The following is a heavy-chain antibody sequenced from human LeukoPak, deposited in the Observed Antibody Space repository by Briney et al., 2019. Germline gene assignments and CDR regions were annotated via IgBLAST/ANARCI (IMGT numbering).Heavy chain of an antibody. J-gene: IGHJ4*02. CDR2: IIPIFGTA. CDR3: ARHRSRMEWSLFDY. V-gene: IGHV1-69*05. Sequence: SVKVSCKASGGTFSSYAISWVRQAPGHGLEWMGGIIPIFGTANYAQKFQGRVTITTDESTSTAYMELSSLRSEDTAVYYCARHRSRMEWSLFDYWGQGTLVTVSS. CDR1: GGTFSSYA. D-gene: IGHD3-3*01.